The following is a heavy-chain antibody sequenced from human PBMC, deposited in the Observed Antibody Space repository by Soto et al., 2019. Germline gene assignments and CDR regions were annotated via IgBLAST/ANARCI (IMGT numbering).Heavy chain of an antibody. D-gene: IGHD6-13*01. Sequence: EVQLLESGGGLVQPGGSLRLSCAASGFTFSNYAMTWVRQAPGKGLEWVAVISGSGSSIYYADSVKGRFTISRDNSKNTLYLQMNSLRAEDTAVYYCAKGGDSSSWKNWFDPWGQGTLVTVSS. J-gene: IGHJ5*02. CDR2: ISGSGSSI. CDR3: AKGGDSSSWKNWFDP. V-gene: IGHV3-23*01. CDR1: GFTFSNYA.